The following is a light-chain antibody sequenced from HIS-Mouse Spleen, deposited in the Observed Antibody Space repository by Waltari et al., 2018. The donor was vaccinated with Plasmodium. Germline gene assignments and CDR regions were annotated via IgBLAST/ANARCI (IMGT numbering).Light chain of an antibody. CDR3: AARDDSLSGPV. V-gene: IGLV1-47*01. J-gene: IGLJ3*02. CDR1: SSNIGSNY. CDR2: WNN. Sequence: QSVLTQPPSASGTPGQRVTISCSGSSSNIGSNYVYWYQQPPGTAPKLLVYWNNQRPSGVPHRFSGSKSGTSASLSISALRSEDEADYYCAARDDSLSGPVFGGGTKLTVL.